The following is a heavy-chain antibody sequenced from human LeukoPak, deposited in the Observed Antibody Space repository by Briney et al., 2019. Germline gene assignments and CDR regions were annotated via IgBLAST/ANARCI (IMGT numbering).Heavy chain of an antibody. CDR2: INPNSGGT. CDR3: AARGYSYGYGDYYGMDV. CDR1: GYTFTGYY. Sequence: ASVRVSCKASGYTFTGYYMHWVRQAPGQGLEWMGWINPNSGGTNYAQKFQGRVTMTRDTSISTAYMELSRLRSDDTAVYYCAARGYSYGYGDYYGMDVWGQGTTVTVSS. J-gene: IGHJ6*02. V-gene: IGHV1-2*02. D-gene: IGHD5-18*01.